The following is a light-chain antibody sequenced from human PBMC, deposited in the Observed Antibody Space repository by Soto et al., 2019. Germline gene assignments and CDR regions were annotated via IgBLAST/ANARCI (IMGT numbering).Light chain of an antibody. V-gene: IGKV3-20*01. J-gene: IGKJ1*01. CDR1: QSVSNNY. Sequence: EIVLTQSPGTLSLSPGERATLSCRASQSVSNNYLAWYQQTPGQAPRLLIYGASTRAAGISDRFSGSGSGTDFTLTISSLGPADFAMYYCQQYGSSPRTVGHGTKVEIK. CDR3: QQYGSSPRT. CDR2: GAS.